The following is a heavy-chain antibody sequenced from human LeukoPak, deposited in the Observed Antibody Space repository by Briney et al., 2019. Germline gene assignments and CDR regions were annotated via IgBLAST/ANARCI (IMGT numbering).Heavy chain of an antibody. Sequence: GESLKISCKASGYTFTSHGLSWARQAPGQGLEWMGWISIYSGNTNYAQKFQDRTSMTTDTSTSTAYMELRSLKSDDTAVYYCARDPGGTWGFDYWGQGALVTVSS. V-gene: IGHV1-18*01. CDR1: GYTFTSHG. D-gene: IGHD7-27*01. J-gene: IGHJ4*02. CDR3: ARDPGGTWGFDY. CDR2: ISIYSGNT.